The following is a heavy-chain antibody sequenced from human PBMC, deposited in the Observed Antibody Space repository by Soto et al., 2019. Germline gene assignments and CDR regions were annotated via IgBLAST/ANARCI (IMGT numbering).Heavy chain of an antibody. CDR2: ISESGGST. V-gene: IGHV3-23*01. D-gene: IGHD3-22*01. J-gene: IGHJ5*01. CDR3: AKDFDAGAYYYDS. Sequence: PGGSLRLSCAASGFTFSSYAMSWVRQAPGQGLGWVSTISESGGSTWHADSVKGRFTISRDNSKNTLYLQMNGLRAEDTAIYYCAKDFDAGAYYYDSWGQGTLVTVSS. CDR1: GFTFSSYA.